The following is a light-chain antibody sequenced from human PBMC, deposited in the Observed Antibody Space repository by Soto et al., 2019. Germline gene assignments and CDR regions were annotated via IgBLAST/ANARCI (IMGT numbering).Light chain of an antibody. CDR3: KSYTNSSAVV. J-gene: IGLJ2*01. CDR1: IDDIGAYDY. CDR2: EVT. Sequence: QCMLILPASVSGSPGQSITISCAGTIDDIGAYDYVSWYQQHPGNAPKLLVYEVTNRPSGVSDRFSGSKSGNTASLTISGLQAEDEADYYCKSYTNSSAVVFGGGTKVTVL. V-gene: IGLV2-14*01.